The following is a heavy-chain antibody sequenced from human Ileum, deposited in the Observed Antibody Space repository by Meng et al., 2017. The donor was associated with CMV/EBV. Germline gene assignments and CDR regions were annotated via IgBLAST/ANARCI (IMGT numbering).Heavy chain of an antibody. CDR1: GDSTSAFF. J-gene: IGHJ4*02. D-gene: IGHD6-19*01. CDR3: AKEQSIGIAVTGIFDF. V-gene: IGHV4-4*07. CDR2: IYSSGST. Sequence: QVQLQGSGPGLVKPSETLSLPCTCSGDSTSAFFWSWIRQPAGKGLEWIGRIYSSGSTFYNPSLESRVTMSIDTSKNQFSLRLASVTAADTAVYFCAKEQSIGIAVTGIFDFWGQGALVTVSS.